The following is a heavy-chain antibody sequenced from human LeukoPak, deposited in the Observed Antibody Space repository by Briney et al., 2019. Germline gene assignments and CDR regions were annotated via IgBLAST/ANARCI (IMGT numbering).Heavy chain of an antibody. Sequence: GGSLRLSCAASGFTFSSYWMHWVRQAPGKGLVWVSRINSDGSSTSYADSVKGRFTISRDNAKNTLYLQMNSLRAEDTAVYYCARDGSHDSSSWYGDYYYMDVWGKGTTVTVSS. V-gene: IGHV3-74*01. J-gene: IGHJ6*03. CDR3: ARDGSHDSSSWYGDYYYMDV. D-gene: IGHD6-13*01. CDR1: GFTFSSYW. CDR2: INSDGSST.